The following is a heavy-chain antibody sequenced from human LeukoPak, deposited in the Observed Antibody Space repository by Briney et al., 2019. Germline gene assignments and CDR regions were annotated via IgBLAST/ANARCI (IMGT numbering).Heavy chain of an antibody. D-gene: IGHD5-18*01. V-gene: IGHV1-2*02. CDR1: GYTFTGYY. J-gene: IGHJ2*01. CDR2: INPNSGGT. CDR3: ASSGVNVDTAMAVDL. Sequence: ASVKVSCKASGYTFTGYYMHWVRQAPGQGLEWMGWINPNSGGTNYAQKFQGRVTMTRDTSISTAYMELSRLRSDDTAVYYCASSGVNVDTAMAVDLWGRGTLVTVSS.